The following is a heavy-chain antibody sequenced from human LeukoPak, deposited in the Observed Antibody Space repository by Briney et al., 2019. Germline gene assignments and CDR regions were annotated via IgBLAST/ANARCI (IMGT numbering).Heavy chain of an antibody. J-gene: IGHJ3*02. CDR1: GYSISSGYY. Sequence: PSETLSLTCTVSGYSISSGYYWSWIRQPAGKGLEWIGRIYISGSTNYSPSLKSRVTISLDTSKNQFSLKLSSVTAADTAVYYCAREPHCSDTSCYFGNAFDIWGQGTMVTVSS. CDR2: IYISGST. CDR3: AREPHCSDTSCYFGNAFDI. D-gene: IGHD2-2*01. V-gene: IGHV4-61*02.